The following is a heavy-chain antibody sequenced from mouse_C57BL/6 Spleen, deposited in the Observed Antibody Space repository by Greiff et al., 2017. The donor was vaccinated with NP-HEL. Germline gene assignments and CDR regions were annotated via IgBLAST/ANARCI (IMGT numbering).Heavy chain of an antibody. CDR1: GYTFTDYY. J-gene: IGHJ2*01. CDR2: IFPGSGST. Sequence: QVQLQQSGPELVKPGASVKISCKASGYTFTDYYINWVKQRPGQGLEWIGWIFPGSGSTYYNEKFKGKATLTVDKSSSTAYMLLSSLTSEDSAVYFCARFYDGYYKRYYFDYWGQGTTLTVSS. D-gene: IGHD2-3*01. CDR3: ARFYDGYYKRYYFDY. V-gene: IGHV1-75*01.